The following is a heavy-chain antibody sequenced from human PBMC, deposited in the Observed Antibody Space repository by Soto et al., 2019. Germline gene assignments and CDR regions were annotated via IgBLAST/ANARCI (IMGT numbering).Heavy chain of an antibody. CDR3: VGEVASGY. Sequence: VQLVESGGGVVQPGRSLRHSCAASGVTLSNFGMHRVRQAPGKGLEWVAVISRDGSTMFYADSVKGRFTISRDSSRNTLYLQMNSLRAEDTAVYHCVGEVASGYWGQGTLVTVSS. CDR2: ISRDGSTM. J-gene: IGHJ4*02. V-gene: IGHV3-30*03. D-gene: IGHD2-21*01. CDR1: GVTLSNFG.